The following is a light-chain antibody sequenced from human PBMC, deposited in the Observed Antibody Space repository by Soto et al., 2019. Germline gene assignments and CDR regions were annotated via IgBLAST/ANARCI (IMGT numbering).Light chain of an antibody. CDR2: YDS. Sequence: SYELTQPPSVSVAPGKTARITCGGKNSGSKSVHWYQQKPGQAPVLVIYYDSDRPSGIPERFSGSNSGNTATLTISRVEAGDEADYYCQVWDSSSDHPYVVFGGGTKLTVL. J-gene: IGLJ2*01. V-gene: IGLV3-21*04. CDR1: NSGSKS. CDR3: QVWDSSSDHPYVV.